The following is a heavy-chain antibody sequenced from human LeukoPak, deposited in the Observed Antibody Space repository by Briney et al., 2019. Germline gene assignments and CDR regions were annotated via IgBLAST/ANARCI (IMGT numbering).Heavy chain of an antibody. Sequence: PSETLSLTCTVVGDSMDVYYWTWLRQAPGKGLEWIGYIFSSGATNYNRSLKSRVTILIGTSKKNFSLTLKSVTAADTAIYYCARLYYPDRGQWYYYDSWGQGTLVTVSS. CDR3: ARLYYPDRGQWYYYDS. V-gene: IGHV4-59*01. CDR2: IFSSGAT. J-gene: IGHJ4*02. CDR1: GDSMDVYY. D-gene: IGHD3-16*01.